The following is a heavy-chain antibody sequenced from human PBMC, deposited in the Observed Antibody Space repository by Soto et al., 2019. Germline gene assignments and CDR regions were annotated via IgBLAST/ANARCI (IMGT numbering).Heavy chain of an antibody. J-gene: IGHJ4*01. CDR3: ARNGR. CDR1: GFTFNTYW. CDR2: IKPDGSAT. V-gene: IGHV3-7*05. D-gene: IGHD2-8*01. Sequence: EVQLVESGGGLVQPGGSLRLSCAASGFTFNTYWMSWVRQAPGKGLEWVANIKPDGSATDYVDSVKGRFTISRDNANNSLILQMNSLGAEDTAVHYCARNGRWGHGTFVTVSS.